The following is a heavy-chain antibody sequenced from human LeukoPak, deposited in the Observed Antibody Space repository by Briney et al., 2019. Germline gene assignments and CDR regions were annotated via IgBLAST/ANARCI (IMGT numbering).Heavy chain of an antibody. J-gene: IGHJ4*02. CDR1: GGSISSSSYY. CDR2: IYYSGST. D-gene: IGHD6-13*01. CDR3: ARLIAAAGTASDY. V-gene: IGHV4-39*07. Sequence: SETLSLTCTVSGGSISSSSYYWGWIRQPPGKGLEWIGSIYYSGSTYYNPSLKSRVTISVDTSKNQFSLKLSSVTAADTAVYYCARLIAAAGTASDYWGQGTLVTVSS.